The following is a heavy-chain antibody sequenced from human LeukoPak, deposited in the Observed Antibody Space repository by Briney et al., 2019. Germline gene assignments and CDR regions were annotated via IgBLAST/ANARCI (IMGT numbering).Heavy chain of an antibody. Sequence: ASVKVSCKASGGTFSSYAISWVRQAPGQGLEWTGIINPSGGSTSYAQKFQGRVTMTRDTSTSTVYMELSSLRSEDTAVYYCAGRATSPAFDIWGQGTMVTVSS. CDR3: AGRATSPAFDI. V-gene: IGHV1-46*01. J-gene: IGHJ3*02. D-gene: IGHD5-12*01. CDR2: INPSGGST. CDR1: GGTFSSYA.